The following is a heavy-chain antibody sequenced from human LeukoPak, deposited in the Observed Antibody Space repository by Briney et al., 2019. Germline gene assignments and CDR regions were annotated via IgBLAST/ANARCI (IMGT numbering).Heavy chain of an antibody. D-gene: IGHD3-10*01. CDR3: ARGSPNMVRGVIINLDY. J-gene: IGHJ4*02. CDR2: INPSGGST. Sequence: ASVKVSCKASGYTFTSYYMHWVRQAPGQWLEWMGIINPSGGSTSYAQKFQGRVTMTRDTSTSTVYMELSSLRSEDTAVYYCARGSPNMVRGVIINLDYWGQGTLVTVSS. V-gene: IGHV1-46*01. CDR1: GYTFTSYY.